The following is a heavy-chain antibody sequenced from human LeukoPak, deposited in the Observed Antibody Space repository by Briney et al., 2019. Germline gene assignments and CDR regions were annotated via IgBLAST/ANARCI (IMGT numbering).Heavy chain of an antibody. CDR2: IRYDGSNK. D-gene: IGHD1-1*01. Sequence: GGSLRLSCAASGFTFRSYGMHWVRQAPGKGLEWVTFIRYDGSNKYYADSVKGRFTISRDNSKNTLYLQMNSLRAEDTAVYYCAKGYAEYFQHWGQGTLVTVSS. CDR1: GFTFRSYG. V-gene: IGHV3-30*02. CDR3: AKGYAEYFQH. J-gene: IGHJ1*01.